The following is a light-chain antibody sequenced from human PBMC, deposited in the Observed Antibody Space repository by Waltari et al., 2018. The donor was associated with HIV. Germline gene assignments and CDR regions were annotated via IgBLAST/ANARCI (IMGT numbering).Light chain of an antibody. Sequence: QSVLTQTPSASRAPGQRILMSCSGTNSNVGTNFVSWFQQVSGGAPKLVIYRNDQRPSGVPARFSAAKSGSTASLAIAGLQSDDEAEYFCASWDDKLNHWVFGGGTKLTV. CDR1: NSNVGTNF. CDR2: RND. J-gene: IGLJ3*02. V-gene: IGLV1-44*01. CDR3: ASWDDKLNHWV.